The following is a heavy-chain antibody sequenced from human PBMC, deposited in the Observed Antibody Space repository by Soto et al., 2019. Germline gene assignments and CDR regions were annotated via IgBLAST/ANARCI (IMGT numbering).Heavy chain of an antibody. CDR3: ARENYYDFWRVADY. D-gene: IGHD3-3*01. CDR1: GFTFSSYW. V-gene: IGHV3-74*01. J-gene: IGHJ4*02. CDR2: INSDGSST. Sequence: GGSLRLSCAASGFTFSSYWMHWVRQAPGKGLVWVSRINSDGSSTSYADSVKGRFTISRDNAKNTLYLQMNSLRAEDTAVYYCARENYYDFWRVADYWGQGTLVTVSS.